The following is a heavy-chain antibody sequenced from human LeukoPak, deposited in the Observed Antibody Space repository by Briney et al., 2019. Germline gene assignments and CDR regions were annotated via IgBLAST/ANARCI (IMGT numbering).Heavy chain of an antibody. V-gene: IGHV3-9*01. CDR1: GFTFDDYA. CDR2: LSWNSANI. CDR3: ARDQIGPTYYDILTGYYLPSGLFDY. D-gene: IGHD3-9*01. J-gene: IGHJ4*02. Sequence: PGGSLRLSCAASGFTFDDYAMHWVRQAPGKGLEWVSGLSWNSANIGYADSVKGRFTISRDNAKNSLYLQMNSLRAEDTAVYYCARDQIGPTYYDILTGYYLPSGLFDYWGQGTLVTVSS.